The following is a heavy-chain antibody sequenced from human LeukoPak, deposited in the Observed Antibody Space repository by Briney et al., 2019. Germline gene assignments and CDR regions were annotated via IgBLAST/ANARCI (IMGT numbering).Heavy chain of an antibody. J-gene: IGHJ4*02. CDR1: GFTFSSYA. D-gene: IGHD1-26*01. CDR3: AREALSGSYLPALFDY. V-gene: IGHV3-30-3*01. Sequence: GGSLRLSCAASGFTFSSYAMHWVRQAPGKGLEGVAVISYDGSNKYYADSVKGRFTISRDNSKNTLYLQMNSLRAEDTAVYYCAREALSGSYLPALFDYWAREPWSPSPQ. CDR2: ISYDGSNK.